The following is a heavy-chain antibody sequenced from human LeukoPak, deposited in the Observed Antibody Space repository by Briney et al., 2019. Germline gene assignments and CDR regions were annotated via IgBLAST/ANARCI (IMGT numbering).Heavy chain of an antibody. Sequence: GWSLILSCATSVFTFSDFAMHWVRQVPGKGLEYEALISFDGYNTYHADSVKGRFTISRDSSKKTVSLQMDGLRPEDTALYYCAKAPRYNPAARSFDQWGQGTLVTVSS. J-gene: IGHJ4*02. CDR3: AKAPRYNPAARSFDQ. CDR2: ISFDGYNT. D-gene: IGHD6-6*01. V-gene: IGHV3-30*01. CDR1: VFTFSDFA.